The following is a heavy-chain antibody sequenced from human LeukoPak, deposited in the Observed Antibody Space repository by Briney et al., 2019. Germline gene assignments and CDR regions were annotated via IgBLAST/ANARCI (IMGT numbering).Heavy chain of an antibody. D-gene: IGHD6-13*01. J-gene: IGHJ4*02. Sequence: GGSLRLSCAASGFTFSSYAMHWVRQAPGKGLEWVAVIWYDGSNKYYADSVKGRFTISRDNSKNTLYLQMNNLRAEDTAVYYCARGVAAIGTSPDCWGQGTLVTVSS. V-gene: IGHV3-33*01. CDR1: GFTFSSYA. CDR3: ARGVAAIGTSPDC. CDR2: IWYDGSNK.